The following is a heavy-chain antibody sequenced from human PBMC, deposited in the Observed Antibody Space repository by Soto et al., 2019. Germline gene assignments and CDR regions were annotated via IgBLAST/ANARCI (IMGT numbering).Heavy chain of an antibody. Sequence: EVQLVESGGGLVQPGGSLRLSCAASGFTFSAFSMNWVRQAPGKGLEWVSYISSSSSTIYYEDSVKGRLTISRDNAKNSLYLKMNSLRAADTAVYYCAREGLKGNTALSDFYYLGQGTLVTVAS. CDR2: ISSSSSTI. J-gene: IGHJ4*02. V-gene: IGHV3-48*01. D-gene: IGHD5-18*01. CDR1: GFTFSAFS. CDR3: AREGLKGNTALSDFYY.